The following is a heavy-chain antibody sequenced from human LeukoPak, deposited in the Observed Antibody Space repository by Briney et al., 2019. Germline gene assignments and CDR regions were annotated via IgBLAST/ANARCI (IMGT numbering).Heavy chain of an antibody. CDR3: AREAKVGGALQY. J-gene: IGHJ4*02. Sequence: GGSLRLSCAASGFTFSDYWMHWVRQAPGKGLVWVSRINTDGSFTRYADSVQGRFTVSRDTAKNTLFLQMNSLRAEDTAVYYCAREAKVGGALQYWGQGILVTVSS. CDR1: GFTFSDYW. CDR2: INTDGSFT. D-gene: IGHD1-26*01. V-gene: IGHV3-74*01.